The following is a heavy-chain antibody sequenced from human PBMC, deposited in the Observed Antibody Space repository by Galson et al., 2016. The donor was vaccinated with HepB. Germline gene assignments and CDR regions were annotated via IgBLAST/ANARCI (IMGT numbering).Heavy chain of an antibody. J-gene: IGHJ4*02. D-gene: IGHD2-15*01. CDR3: GSAGTVGY. CDR2: LSHDGIHE. Sequence: SLRLSCAASGFPFSDYGMHWVRQAPGKGLEWMSVLSHDGIHEYFTDSLKGRLTISRDNSKNTLYMQLNSLRDEDTAVYYCGSAGTVGYWGQGTLVTVSS. V-gene: IGHV3-30*03. CDR1: GFPFSDYG.